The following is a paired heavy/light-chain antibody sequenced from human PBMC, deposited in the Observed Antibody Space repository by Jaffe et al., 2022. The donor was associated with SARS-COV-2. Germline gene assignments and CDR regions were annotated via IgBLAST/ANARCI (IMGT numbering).Light chain of an antibody. CDR3: QQLNSWT. Sequence: DIQLTQSPSFLSASVGDRVTITCRASQGISSYLAWYQQKPGKAPKLLIYAASTLQSGVPSRFSGSGSGTEFTLTISSLQPEDFATYYCQQLNSWTFGQGTKVEIK. CDR1: QGISSY. CDR2: AAS. J-gene: IGKJ1*01. V-gene: IGKV1-9*01.
Heavy chain of an antibody. Sequence: QVQLVQSGAEVKKPGASVKVSCKASGYTFTGYYMHWVRQAPGQGLEWMGWINPNSGGTNYAQKFQGRVTMTRDTSISTAYMELSRLRSDDTAVYYCARRGGFFPPDGMDVWGQGTTVTVSS. J-gene: IGHJ6*02. V-gene: IGHV1-2*02. CDR2: INPNSGGT. CDR3: ARRGGFFPPDGMDV. D-gene: IGHD3-3*01. CDR1: GYTFTGYY.